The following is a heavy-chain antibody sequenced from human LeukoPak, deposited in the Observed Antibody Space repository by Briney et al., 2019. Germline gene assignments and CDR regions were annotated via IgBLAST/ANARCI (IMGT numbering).Heavy chain of an antibody. Sequence: SETLSLTCTVSGGPISSYYWSWIRQPPGKGLEWIGYFYYSGGSNYNPSLKSRVTISGDTSKNQFSLKLSSVTAADTAIYYCARVPPAVGAFDIWGRGTMVTVSS. J-gene: IGHJ3*02. CDR2: FYYSGGS. D-gene: IGHD6-13*01. CDR3: ARVPPAVGAFDI. CDR1: GGPISSYY. V-gene: IGHV4-59*01.